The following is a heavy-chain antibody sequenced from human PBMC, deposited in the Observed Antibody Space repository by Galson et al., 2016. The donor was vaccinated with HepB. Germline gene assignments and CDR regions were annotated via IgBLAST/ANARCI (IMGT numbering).Heavy chain of an antibody. V-gene: IGHV3-23*01. Sequence: SLRLSCAASGFTFSSYAVSWVRQAPGKGLEWVSAISGRGGSTYYADSVKGRFTISIDNSKNTVYLQMNSRRAGDTAVYYCAKEGYYTYDYYSMDFGGQGTTVTVSS. CDR1: GFTFSSYA. J-gene: IGHJ6*02. CDR2: ISGRGGST. CDR3: AKEGYYTYDYYSMDF. D-gene: IGHD3-22*01.